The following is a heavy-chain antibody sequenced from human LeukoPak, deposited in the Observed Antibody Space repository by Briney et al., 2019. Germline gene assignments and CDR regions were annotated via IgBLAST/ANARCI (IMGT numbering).Heavy chain of an antibody. CDR3: AKDHIRYYYDSSGPTALDY. D-gene: IGHD3-22*01. CDR1: GLTFGSYG. Sequence: GGSLRLSCAASGLTFGSYGMHWVRQAPGKGREWVAFIGDDGSNKYYADSVKGRFTISRDNSKNTLYLQMNSLRAEDTAVYYCAKDHIRYYYDSSGPTALDYWGQGTLVTVSS. CDR2: IGDDGSNK. J-gene: IGHJ4*02. V-gene: IGHV3-30*02.